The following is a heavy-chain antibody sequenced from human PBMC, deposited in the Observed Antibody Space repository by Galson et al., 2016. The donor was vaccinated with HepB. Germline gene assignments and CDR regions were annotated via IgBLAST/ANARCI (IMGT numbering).Heavy chain of an antibody. J-gene: IGHJ3*02. D-gene: IGHD2-15*01. CDR3: ARGTFCSGDSCYSPAFDM. V-gene: IGHV3-13*01. CDR1: GFTFSRYD. Sequence: SLRLSCAASGFTFSRYDMHWVRQATGKGLEWVSAIGTIGDSYYSDSVKGRFTISREDAKNTLYLQMNTLGAEDTAVYYCARGTFCSGDSCYSPAFDMWGQGTMVTVSS. CDR2: IGTIGDS.